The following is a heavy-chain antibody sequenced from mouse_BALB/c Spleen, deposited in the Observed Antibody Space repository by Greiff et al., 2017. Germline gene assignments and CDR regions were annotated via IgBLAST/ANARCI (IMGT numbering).Heavy chain of an antibody. J-gene: IGHJ4*01. Sequence: VHLVESGPGLVQPSQSLSITCTVSGFSLTSYGVHWVRQSPGKGLEWLGVIWSGGSTDYNAAFISRLSISKDNSKSQVFFKMNSLQANDTAIYYCARNSGPSYYYAMDYWGQGTSVTVSS. CDR1: GFSLTSYG. V-gene: IGHV2-2*02. D-gene: IGHD4-1*01. CDR2: IWSGGST. CDR3: ARNSGPSYYYAMDY.